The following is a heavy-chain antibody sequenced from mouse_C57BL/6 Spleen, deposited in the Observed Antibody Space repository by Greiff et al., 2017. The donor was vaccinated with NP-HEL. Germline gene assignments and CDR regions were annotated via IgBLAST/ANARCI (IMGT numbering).Heavy chain of an antibody. Sequence: VQLQQSGAELARPGASVKLSCKASGYTFTSYGISWVKQRTGQGLEWIGEIYPGSGNTYYNEKFKGKATLTADKSSSTAYMELRSLTSEDSAVYFCASPFYDGYYSFAYWGQGTLVTVSA. D-gene: IGHD2-3*01. CDR3: ASPFYDGYYSFAY. J-gene: IGHJ3*01. CDR1: GYTFTSYG. CDR2: IYPGSGNT. V-gene: IGHV1-81*01.